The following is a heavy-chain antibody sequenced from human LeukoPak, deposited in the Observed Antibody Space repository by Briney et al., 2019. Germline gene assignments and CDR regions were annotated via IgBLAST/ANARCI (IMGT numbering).Heavy chain of an antibody. V-gene: IGHV4-59*01. CDR2: IYYSGST. CDR3: ARVSAENYDFWSGYSYYFDY. J-gene: IGHJ4*02. Sequence: SSETLSLTCTVSGGSISSYYWSWIRQPPGKGLEWIGYIYYSGSTNYNPSLKSRVTISVDTSKNQFSLKLSSVTAADTAVYYCARVSAENYDFWSGYSYYFDYWGQGTLVTASS. D-gene: IGHD3-3*01. CDR1: GGSISSYY.